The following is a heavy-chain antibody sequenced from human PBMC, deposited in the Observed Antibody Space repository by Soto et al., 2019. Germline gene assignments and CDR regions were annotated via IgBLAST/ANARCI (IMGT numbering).Heavy chain of an antibody. CDR1: VGTFSCYA. CDR2: IIPIFGTA. V-gene: IGHV1-69*13. Sequence: SVKVSCKASVGTFSCYAISWVRQTPGQGLEWMGGIIPIFGTANYAQKFQGRVTITADESTSTAYMELSSLRSEDTAVYYCARGDQRQKETFDYWGQGTLVTVS. CDR3: ARGDQRQKETFDY. J-gene: IGHJ4*02.